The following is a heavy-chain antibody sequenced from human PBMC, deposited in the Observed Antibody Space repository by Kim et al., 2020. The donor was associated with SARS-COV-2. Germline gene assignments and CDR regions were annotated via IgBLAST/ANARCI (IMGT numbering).Heavy chain of an antibody. CDR1: GGSFSGYY. D-gene: IGHD2-15*01. CDR2: INHSGST. J-gene: IGHJ4*02. Sequence: SETLSLTCAVYGGSFSGYYWSWIRQPPGKGLEWIGEINHSGSTNYNPSLKSRVTISVDTSKNQFSLKLSSVTAADTAVYYCARGRWAVYGVVAATGSLSYFDYWGQGTLVTVSS. CDR3: ARGRWAVYGVVAATGSLSYFDY. V-gene: IGHV4-34*01.